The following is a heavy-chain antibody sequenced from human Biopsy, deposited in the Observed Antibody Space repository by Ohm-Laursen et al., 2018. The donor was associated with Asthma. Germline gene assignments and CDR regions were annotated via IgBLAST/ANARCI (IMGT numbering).Heavy chain of an antibody. V-gene: IGHV1-3*01. J-gene: IGHJ3*01. CDR2: INAGNGNT. CDR1: GYTFINYA. CDR3: ARTYYDFLTGQVNDAFAL. Sequence: ASVKVSCKASGYTFINYAIHWVRQAPGQRLEWMGWINAGNGNTKYSQKFQGRVTISRDTSASTAYMDLSSLRSEDTAMYYCARTYYDFLTGQVNDAFALWGQGTMVTVSS. D-gene: IGHD3-9*01.